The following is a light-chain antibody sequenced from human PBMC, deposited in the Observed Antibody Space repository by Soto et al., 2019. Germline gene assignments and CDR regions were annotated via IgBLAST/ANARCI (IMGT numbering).Light chain of an antibody. CDR2: DVS. CDR3: YSCSRISDTRYV. Sequence: QSALTQPASVSGSPGQSITISCTGTSSDIGASNYVSWYQQHPGQAPKLMISDVSNRPSGISDRFSGSKSGNTASLTISGLQAEDEADYYCYSCSRISDTRYVFGTGTKLTVL. V-gene: IGLV2-14*03. CDR1: SSDIGASNY. J-gene: IGLJ1*01.